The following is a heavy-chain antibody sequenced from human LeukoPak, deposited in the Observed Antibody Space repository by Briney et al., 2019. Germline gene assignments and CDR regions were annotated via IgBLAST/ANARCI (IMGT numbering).Heavy chain of an antibody. Sequence: GGSLRLSCAASGFTFSTYSMTWVRQAPGKGLEWVSYISSSSSTMYYADSVKGRFTISRDNAKNSLYLQMSSLRAEDTAVYYCATKRFCSSTRCQDAFDIWGQGTMVTVSS. CDR1: GFTFSTYS. CDR2: ISSSSSTM. CDR3: ATKRFCSSTRCQDAFDI. J-gene: IGHJ3*02. V-gene: IGHV3-48*01. D-gene: IGHD2-2*01.